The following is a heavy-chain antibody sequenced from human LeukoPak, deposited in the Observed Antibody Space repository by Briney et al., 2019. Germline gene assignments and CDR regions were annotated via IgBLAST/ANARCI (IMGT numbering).Heavy chain of an antibody. D-gene: IGHD2-2*01. CDR1: GGTFSSYT. CDR2: IIPILGIA. J-gene: IGHJ5*02. V-gene: IGHV1-69*02. CDR3: ASELRSSTSGP. Sequence: GASVKVSCKASGGTFSSYTISWVRQAPGQGLEWMGRIIPILGIANYAQKFQGRVTITADRSTSTAYMELSSLRSEDTAVYYCASELRSSTSGPWGQGTLVTVSS.